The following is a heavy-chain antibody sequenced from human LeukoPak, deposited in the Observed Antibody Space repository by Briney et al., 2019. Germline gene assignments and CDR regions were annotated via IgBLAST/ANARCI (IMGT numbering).Heavy chain of an antibody. D-gene: IGHD3-9*01. J-gene: IGHJ4*02. Sequence: ASVKVSCKASGYTFTSYYMHWVRQAPGQGLEWMGRIIPILGIANYAQKFQGRVTITADKSTSTAYMELSSLRSEDTAVYYCASLGLDYDILTGYYKSSGFDYWGQGTLVTVSS. CDR3: ASLGLDYDILTGYYKSSGFDY. CDR2: IIPILGIA. CDR1: GYTFTSYY. V-gene: IGHV1-69*02.